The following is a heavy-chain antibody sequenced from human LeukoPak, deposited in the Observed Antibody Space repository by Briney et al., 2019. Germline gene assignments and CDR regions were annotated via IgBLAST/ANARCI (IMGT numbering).Heavy chain of an antibody. CDR1: NYSISTGYY. V-gene: IGHV4-38-2*02. D-gene: IGHD5-18*01. J-gene: IGHJ4*02. Sequence: SETLSLTCSVSNYSISTGYYWGWIRQPPGKGLEWIATIYHSGSTYYNASLKSRVTISVDTSKNQFSLRLSSVTAADTAVYYCARGGRYNFGYYFDYWGQGTLVTVSS. CDR2: IYHSGST. CDR3: ARGGRYNFGYYFDY.